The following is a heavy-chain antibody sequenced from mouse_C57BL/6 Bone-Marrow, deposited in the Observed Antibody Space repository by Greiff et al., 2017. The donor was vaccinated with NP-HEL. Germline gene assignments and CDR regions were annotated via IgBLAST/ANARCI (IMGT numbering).Heavy chain of an antibody. CDR2: IDPSDSYT. CDR3: ARGDGNYVAY. Sequence: QLQQPGAELVMPGASVKLSCKASGYTFTSYWMHWVKQRPGQGLEWIGEIDPSDSYTNYNQKFKGKSTLTVDKSSSTAYMQLSSLTSEDSAVYYCARGDGNYVAYWGQGTLVTVSA. J-gene: IGHJ3*01. V-gene: IGHV1-69*01. CDR1: GYTFTSYW. D-gene: IGHD2-1*01.